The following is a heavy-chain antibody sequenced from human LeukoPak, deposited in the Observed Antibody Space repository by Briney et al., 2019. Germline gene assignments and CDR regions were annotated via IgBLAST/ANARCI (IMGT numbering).Heavy chain of an antibody. CDR3: AREGMSTIFGVAD. Sequence: ASVKVSCKASGYTFTGYYMHWVRQAPGQGLEWMGWINPNSGGTSYAQKFQGRVTMTRDTSISTAYMELSSLRSEDTAVYYCAREGMSTIFGVADWGQGTLVTVSS. J-gene: IGHJ4*02. D-gene: IGHD3-3*01. CDR2: INPNSGGT. V-gene: IGHV1-2*02. CDR1: GYTFTGYY.